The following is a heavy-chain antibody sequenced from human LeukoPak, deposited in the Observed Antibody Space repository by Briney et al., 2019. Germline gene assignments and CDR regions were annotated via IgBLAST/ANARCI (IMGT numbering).Heavy chain of an antibody. J-gene: IGHJ3*02. D-gene: IGHD1-1*01. CDR2: ISGCGTNT. V-gene: IGHV3-23*01. CDR3: AKAHGLQSATSNYAFHI. CDR1: GFTFSSYA. Sequence: GGSLRLSCAASGFTFSSYAMSWVRQAPGKGVEWVSSISGCGTNTYYADSVKGRFTISRDNSKNTLYLQMNSLRAEDTAVYYCAKAHGLQSATSNYAFHIWGQGTMVTVSS.